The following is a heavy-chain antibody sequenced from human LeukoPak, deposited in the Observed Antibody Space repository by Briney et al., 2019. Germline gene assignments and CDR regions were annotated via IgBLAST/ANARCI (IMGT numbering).Heavy chain of an antibody. Sequence: GEFLQISCKGSGYSFTSYWIGWVRQMPGKGLEWMGIIYPGDSDTRYSPSFQGQVTISADKSISTAYLPWSILKASAPPIFSRARLVFSAATIFPLDYWGQGTLVTVSS. CDR1: GYSFTSYW. V-gene: IGHV5-51*01. CDR2: IYPGDSDT. CDR3: ARLVFSAATIFPLDY. J-gene: IGHJ4*02. D-gene: IGHD3-3*01.